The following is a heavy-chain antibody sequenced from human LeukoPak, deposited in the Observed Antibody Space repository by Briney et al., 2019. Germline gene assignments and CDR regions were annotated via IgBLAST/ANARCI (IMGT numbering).Heavy chain of an antibody. D-gene: IGHD4-23*01. CDR3: ARRVVNNRNWYFNL. CDR1: GYSYTSYW. V-gene: IGHV5-51*01. Sequence: GESLKISCKGSGYSYTSYWIGWVRQMPGKGLEWMGIIYPGDSDTRYSPSFQGQVTISADKSINTAYLQWSSLKASDTAMYYCARRVVNNRNWYFNLWGRGTLVTVSS. CDR2: IYPGDSDT. J-gene: IGHJ2*01.